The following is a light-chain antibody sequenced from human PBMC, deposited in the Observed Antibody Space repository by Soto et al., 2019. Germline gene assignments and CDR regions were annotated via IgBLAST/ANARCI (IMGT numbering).Light chain of an antibody. Sequence: EIVLTQSPDTLSVSPGERATLSCRASQSVTSSYLAWYQQKPGQAPRLVIHGASNRAAGIPDRFSGRGSGTDFTLTISRLEPEDFAVYYCHQYGSSPMYTFGQGTKVEIK. V-gene: IGKV3-20*01. CDR2: GAS. CDR1: QSVTSSY. J-gene: IGKJ2*01. CDR3: HQYGSSPMYT.